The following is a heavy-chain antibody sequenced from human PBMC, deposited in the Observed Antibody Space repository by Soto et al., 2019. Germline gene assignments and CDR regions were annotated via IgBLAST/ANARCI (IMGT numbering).Heavy chain of an antibody. J-gene: IGHJ5*02. V-gene: IGHV4-31*03. CDR2: IYYSGST. Sequence: PSETLSLTCTVSGGSISSGGYYWSWIRQHPGKGLEWIGYIYYSGSTYYNPSLKSRVTISVDTSMNQFSLKLSSVTAADTAVYYCARDSWDPRRYRNYANWFDPWGQGTLVTVSS. CDR3: ARDSWDPRRYRNYANWFDP. D-gene: IGHD4-4*01. CDR1: GGSISSGGYY.